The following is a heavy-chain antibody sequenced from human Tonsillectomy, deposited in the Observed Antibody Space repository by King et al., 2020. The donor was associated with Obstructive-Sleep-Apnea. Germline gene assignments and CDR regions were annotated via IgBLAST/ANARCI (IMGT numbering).Heavy chain of an antibody. Sequence: QLVQSGAEVKKPGSSVKVSCKASGGTFSSYAISGVRQAPGQGREWMGGSIPIFCKANHAQKFQGRCTITADESTSTAYMELSSLRSEDTAVDYCARATHYEPWYFDYWGQGTLVTVSS. J-gene: IGHJ4*02. V-gene: IGHV1-69*12. CDR1: GGTFSSYA. CDR3: ARATHYEPWYFDY. CDR2: SIPIFCKA. D-gene: IGHD3-3*01.